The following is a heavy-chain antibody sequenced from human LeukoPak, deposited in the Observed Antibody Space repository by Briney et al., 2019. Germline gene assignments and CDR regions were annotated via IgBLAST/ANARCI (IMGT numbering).Heavy chain of an antibody. Sequence: GGSLRLSCAASGFTFSSYWMSWVRQAPGKGLEWVANIKQDGSEKYYVDSVKGRFTISRDNAKNSLYLQMNSLRAEDTAVYYCARESGWGLPHAFDFWGQGTMVTVSS. V-gene: IGHV3-7*01. CDR2: IKQDGSEK. J-gene: IGHJ3*01. CDR1: GFTFSSYW. D-gene: IGHD3-3*01. CDR3: ARESGWGLPHAFDF.